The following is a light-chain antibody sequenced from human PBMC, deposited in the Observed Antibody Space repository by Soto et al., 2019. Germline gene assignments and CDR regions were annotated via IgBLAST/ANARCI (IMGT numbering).Light chain of an antibody. V-gene: IGKV3-15*01. CDR2: GAS. CDR3: QQYDQWPPLT. J-gene: IGKJ4*01. CDR1: QNIGSN. Sequence: EIMMTQSPVALSVSPGERVTLSCRASQNIGSNLAWYQQKPGQAPRLLIYGASTRATGISARFSGSGSGTEFTLTISSLQSEDFAIYYCQQYDQWPPLTFGGGTKLELQ.